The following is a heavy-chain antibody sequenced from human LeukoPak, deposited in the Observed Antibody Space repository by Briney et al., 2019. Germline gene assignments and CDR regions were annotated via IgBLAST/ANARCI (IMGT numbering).Heavy chain of an antibody. V-gene: IGHV3-74*01. J-gene: IGHJ5*02. CDR1: GFTFSSYW. Sequence: PGGSLRLSCAASGFTFSSYWMHWVRQAPGKGLVWVSRINNDESHTTYADSVKGRFTISRDNAKNTLYLQMNSLRVEDTAVYYCARDQSSSWYVAWCDPWGQGTLVTVSS. D-gene: IGHD6-13*01. CDR3: ARDQSSSWYVAWCDP. CDR2: INNDESHT.